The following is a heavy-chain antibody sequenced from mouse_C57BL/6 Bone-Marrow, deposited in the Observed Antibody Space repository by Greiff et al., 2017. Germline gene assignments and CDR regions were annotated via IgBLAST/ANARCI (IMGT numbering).Heavy chain of an antibody. CDR1: GFNIKDDY. CDR3: GSSYYYFDH. Sequence: VQLQQSGAELVRPGASVKLSCTASGFNIKDDYMHWVKQRPEPGLEWIGWIDPENGDTEYASKFQGKATITADTSSNTAYRRLSSLTSEDTAVYYCGSSYYYFDHWGQGTTLTVSS. D-gene: IGHD1-1*01. J-gene: IGHJ2*01. V-gene: IGHV14-4*01. CDR2: IDPENGDT.